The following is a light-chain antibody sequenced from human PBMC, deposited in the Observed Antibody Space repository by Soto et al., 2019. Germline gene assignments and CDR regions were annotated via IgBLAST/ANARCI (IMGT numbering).Light chain of an antibody. V-gene: IGLV2-14*01. CDR1: SSDVGGYNY. J-gene: IGLJ2*01. CDR2: DVS. Sequence: QSALTQPASVSGSPGQSITISCTGTSSDVGGYNYVSWYQQHPGKAPKLMIYDVSNRPSGVSNRFSGSKYGNTASLTISGLQAEDEADYYCSLYTSSSTRYVVCGGGTQLTAL. CDR3: SLYTSSSTRYVV.